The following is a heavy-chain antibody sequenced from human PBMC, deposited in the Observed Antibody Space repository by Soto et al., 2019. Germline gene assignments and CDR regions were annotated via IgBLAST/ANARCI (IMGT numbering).Heavy chain of an antibody. D-gene: IGHD3-3*01. CDR3: AGDSAPTTYHHSRRGSYD. CDR2: INPSGGST. CDR1: GYTFTIYY. J-gene: IGHJ4*02. Sequence: ASVKVSCKASGYTFTIYYMHWVLQAPGQGLEWMGIINPSGGSTSYAQKFQGRVTMTRDTSTSTVYMELSSLRSEDTAVYYCAGDSAPTTYHHSRRGSYDCGPGPRVTVAS. V-gene: IGHV1-46*01.